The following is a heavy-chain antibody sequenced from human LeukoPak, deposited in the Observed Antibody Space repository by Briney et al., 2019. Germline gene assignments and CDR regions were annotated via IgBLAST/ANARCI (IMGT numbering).Heavy chain of an antibody. Sequence: GGSLRLSCAASGFTFSAYAMSWVRQAPGKGLEWVSGMSGNGGTTYYADSVKGRFTISRDNSKNTLYLQMNNLRTEDTAVYYCAKDGHYDFWSGYYNPNWFDPWGQGTLVTVSS. CDR3: AKDGHYDFWSGYYNPNWFDP. J-gene: IGHJ5*02. V-gene: IGHV3-23*01. CDR2: MSGNGGTT. CDR1: GFTFSAYA. D-gene: IGHD3-3*01.